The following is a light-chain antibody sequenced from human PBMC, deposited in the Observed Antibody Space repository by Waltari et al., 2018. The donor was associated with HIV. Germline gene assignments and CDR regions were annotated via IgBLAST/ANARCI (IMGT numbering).Light chain of an antibody. V-gene: IGKV1-5*03. CDR1: QSISSW. J-gene: IGKJ2*01. CDR2: KAS. CDR3: QQYNSYPYT. Sequence: DIQMTQSPSTLSASVGDRVTITCRASQSISSWLAWYQQKPGKAPKLLIYKASSLESGVSSRFSGSVSGTEFTLTISSLQPDDFATYYCQQYNSYPYTFGQGTKLEIK.